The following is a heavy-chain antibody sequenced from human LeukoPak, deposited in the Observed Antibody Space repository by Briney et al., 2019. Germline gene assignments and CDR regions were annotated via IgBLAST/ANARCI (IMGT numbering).Heavy chain of an antibody. D-gene: IGHD3-10*01. CDR1: EFTFSSYA. V-gene: IGHV3-30-3*01. Sequence: GGSLRLSCAASEFTFSSYAMHWVRQAPGKGLEWVAVISYDGSNEYYADSVKGRFTISRDNSKNTLYLQMNSLSVEDTAVYYCARVGYYASGPFSYFDYWGQGTLVTVSP. CDR3: ARVGYYASGPFSYFDY. J-gene: IGHJ4*02. CDR2: ISYDGSNE.